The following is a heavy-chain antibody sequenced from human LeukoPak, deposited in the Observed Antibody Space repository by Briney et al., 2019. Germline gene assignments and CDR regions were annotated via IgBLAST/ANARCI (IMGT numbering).Heavy chain of an antibody. V-gene: IGHV3-30*02. CDR1: GFTFSSYG. CDR3: AKDRPYSGSLFFDC. J-gene: IGHJ4*02. CDR2: IRYDGSNK. Sequence: PGGSLRLSCAASGFTFSSYGMHWVRQAPGKGLEWVAFIRYDGSNKYYADSVKGRFTISRDNSKNTLYLQMNSLRAEDTAVYYCAKDRPYSGSLFFDCWGQGTLVTVSS. D-gene: IGHD1-26*01.